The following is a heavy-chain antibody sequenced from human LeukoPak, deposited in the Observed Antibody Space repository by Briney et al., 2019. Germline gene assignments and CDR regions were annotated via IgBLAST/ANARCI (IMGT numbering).Heavy chain of an antibody. Sequence: GGSLRLSCAASGFTFSRYGMSWVRQAPGKGLEWVSAISGGGGSTYYADSVKGRFTISRDNSENTLFLQMNSLRAEDTALYYCARDFSYDSSGYYDWGQGTLVTVSS. CDR2: ISGGGGST. CDR3: ARDFSYDSSGYYD. V-gene: IGHV3-23*01. J-gene: IGHJ4*02. CDR1: GFTFSRYG. D-gene: IGHD3-22*01.